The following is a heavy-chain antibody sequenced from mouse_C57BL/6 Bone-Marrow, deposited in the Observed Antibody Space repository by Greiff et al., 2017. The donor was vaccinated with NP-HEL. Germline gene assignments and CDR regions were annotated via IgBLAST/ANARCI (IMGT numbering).Heavy chain of an antibody. Sequence: ESGAELVRPGPSVKMSCKASGYTFTNYWIGWAKQRPGHGLEWIGDIYPGGGYTNYNEKFKGKATLTADKSSSTAYMQFSSLTSEDSAIYYCARLGGYYAMDYWGQGTSVTVSS. CDR1: GYTFTNYW. CDR3: ARLGGYYAMDY. J-gene: IGHJ4*01. D-gene: IGHD1-1*02. CDR2: IYPGGGYT. V-gene: IGHV1-63*01.